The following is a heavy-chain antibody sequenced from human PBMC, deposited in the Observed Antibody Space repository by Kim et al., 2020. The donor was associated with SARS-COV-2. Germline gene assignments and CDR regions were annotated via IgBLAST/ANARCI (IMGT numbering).Heavy chain of an antibody. J-gene: IGHJ4*02. D-gene: IGHD2-15*01. CDR3: ARVRTGFCSGGSCYSVDY. V-gene: IGHV3-30*07. Sequence: KGRFTISRDNSKNTLYLQMNSLRAEDTAVYYCARVRTGFCSGGSCYSVDYWGQGTLVTVSS.